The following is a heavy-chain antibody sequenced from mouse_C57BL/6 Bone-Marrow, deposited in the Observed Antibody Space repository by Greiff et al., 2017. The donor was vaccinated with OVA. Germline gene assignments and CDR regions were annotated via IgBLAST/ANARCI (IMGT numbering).Heavy chain of an antibody. CDR2: IYPGSGST. V-gene: IGHV1-55*01. CDR3: ARRGTYYSNRGFAD. Sequence: QVQLQQPGAELVKPGASVKMSCKASGYTFTSYWITWVKQRPGQGLEWIGDIYPGSGSTNYNEKFKSKATLTVDTASSTAYMQLSSLTSEDSAVYYCARRGTYYSNRGFADWGQGTLVTVSA. J-gene: IGHJ3*01. D-gene: IGHD2-5*01. CDR1: GYTFTSYW.